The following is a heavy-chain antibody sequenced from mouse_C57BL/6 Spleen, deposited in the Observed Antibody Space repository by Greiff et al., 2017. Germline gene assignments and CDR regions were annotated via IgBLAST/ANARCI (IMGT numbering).Heavy chain of an antibody. J-gene: IGHJ4*01. CDR2: IDPSDSET. CDR1: GYTFTSYW. Sequence: QVQLQQPGAELVRPGSSVKLSCKASGYTFTSYWMHWVKQRPIQGLEWIGNIDPSDSETHYNQKFKDKATLTVDKSSSTAYMQLSSLTSEDSAVYYCARENYCGSSVSYAMDYWGQGTSVTVSS. D-gene: IGHD1-1*01. V-gene: IGHV1-52*01. CDR3: ARENYCGSSVSYAMDY.